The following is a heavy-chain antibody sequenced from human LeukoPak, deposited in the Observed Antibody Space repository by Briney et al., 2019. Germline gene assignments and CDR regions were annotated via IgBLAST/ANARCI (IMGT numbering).Heavy chain of an antibody. D-gene: IGHD5-18*01. J-gene: IGHJ4*02. CDR1: GVSINTCCHY. V-gene: IGHV4-61*01. CDR2: KYYSGST. Sequence: SETLSLTCDVSGVSINTCCHYWTWIRQPPGKGLEWIGYKYYSGSTRYNSSLRSRLTISLDSSKNQFSLRLTSVTAADTAVYYCARGRSYGFDFDSWGPGTLVIVSS. CDR3: ARGRSYGFDFDS.